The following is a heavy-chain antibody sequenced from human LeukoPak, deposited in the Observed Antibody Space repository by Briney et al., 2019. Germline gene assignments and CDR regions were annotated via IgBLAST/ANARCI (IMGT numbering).Heavy chain of an antibody. CDR2: ISSSSSYI. V-gene: IGHV3-21*01. Sequence: GGSLRLSCAASGFTFSSYSMNWVRQAPGKGLEWVSSISSSSSYIYYADTVKGRFTISRDNAKNSLYLQMNSLRAEDTAVYYCARGTVTSVDYWGQGTLVTVSS. J-gene: IGHJ4*02. CDR1: GFTFSSYS. D-gene: IGHD4-11*01. CDR3: ARGTVTSVDY.